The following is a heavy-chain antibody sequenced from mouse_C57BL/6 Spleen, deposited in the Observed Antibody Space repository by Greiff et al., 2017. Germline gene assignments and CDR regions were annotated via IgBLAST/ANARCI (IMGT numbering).Heavy chain of an antibody. Sequence: QVQLQQSGAELVKPGASVKLSCKASGYTFTSYWMYWVKQTPGRGLEWIGRINPNSGGTKYNEKFKGMATLTVDKTTSTSYMQLSSLTSEDSAVYYCARGCLDSYYYFDYWGQGTTLTVSS. V-gene: IGHV1-72*01. CDR3: ARGCLDSYYYFDY. D-gene: IGHD2-12*01. J-gene: IGHJ2*01. CDR1: GYTFTSYW. CDR2: INPNSGGT.